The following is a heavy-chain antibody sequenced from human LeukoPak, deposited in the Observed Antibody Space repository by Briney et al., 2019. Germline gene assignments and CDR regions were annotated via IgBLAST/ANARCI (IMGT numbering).Heavy chain of an antibody. CDR3: ARDLRRYYGSGSYYYYYMDV. J-gene: IGHJ6*03. CDR2: IIPIFGTA. Sequence: ASVKVSCKASGYTFTSYYMHWVRQAPGQGLEWMGGIIPIFGTANYAQKFQGRVTITADESTSTAYMELSSLRSEDTAVYYCARDLRRYYGSGSYYYYYMDVWGKGTTVTISS. V-gene: IGHV1-69*13. D-gene: IGHD3-10*01. CDR1: GYTFTSYY.